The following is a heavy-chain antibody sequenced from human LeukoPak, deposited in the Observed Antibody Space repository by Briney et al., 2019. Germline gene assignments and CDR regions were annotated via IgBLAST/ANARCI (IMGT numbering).Heavy chain of an antibody. CDR3: ARGSTIVGATMI. V-gene: IGHV4-4*07. CDR2: ISTSGYT. J-gene: IGHJ4*02. CDR1: GDSINIYY. D-gene: IGHD1-26*01. Sequence: SETLSLTCTVSGDSINIYYWSWIRQPAGKGLEWIGHISTSGYTNYNPSLKSRVTMSVDTSKNQFSLKLNSVTAADTAVYYCARGSTIVGATMIWGQGTLVTVSS.